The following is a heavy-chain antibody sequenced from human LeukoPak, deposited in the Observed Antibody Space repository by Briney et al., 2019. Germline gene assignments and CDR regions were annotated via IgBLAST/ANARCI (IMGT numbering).Heavy chain of an antibody. J-gene: IGHJ4*02. D-gene: IGHD6-19*01. V-gene: IGHV3-7*01. CDR1: GFTFSSYS. CDR3: ARDAVVAVAGMYYFDY. CDR2: INQDGSEK. Sequence: PGGSLRLSCAASGFTFSSYSMNWVRQAPGKGLEWVANINQDGSEKYYVDSVKGRFTISRDNAKNSLYLQMNSLRAEDTAVYYCARDAVVAVAGMYYFDYWGQGTLVTVSS.